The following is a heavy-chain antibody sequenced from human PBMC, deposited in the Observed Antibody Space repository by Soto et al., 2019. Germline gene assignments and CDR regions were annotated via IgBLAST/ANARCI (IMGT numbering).Heavy chain of an antibody. CDR3: ARGYGSGSYWAY. CDR1: GGSFSGYY. Sequence: QVQLQQWGAGLLKPSETLSLTCAVYGGSFSGYYWSWVRQPPGKGLEWIGEIERGGSTNYNPSLKSRVAISVDTSKNKCSLKVNSVTAADTAVYYCARGYGSGSYWAYWGQGTLVTVSS. D-gene: IGHD3-10*01. V-gene: IGHV4-34*02. CDR2: IERGGST. J-gene: IGHJ4*02.